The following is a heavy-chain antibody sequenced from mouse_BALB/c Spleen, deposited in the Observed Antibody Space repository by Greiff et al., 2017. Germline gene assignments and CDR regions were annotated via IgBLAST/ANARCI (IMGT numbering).Heavy chain of an antibody. D-gene: IGHD2-10*02. CDR2: IWAGGST. CDR1: GFSLTSYG. V-gene: IGHV2-9*02. Sequence: VKLVESGPGLVAPSQSLSITCTVSGFSLTSYGVHWVRQPPGKGLEWLGVIWAGGSTNYNSALMSRLSISKDNSKSQVFLKMNSLQTDDTAMYYCARDKYGNTWFAYWGQGTLVTVSA. CDR3: ARDKYGNTWFAY. J-gene: IGHJ3*01.